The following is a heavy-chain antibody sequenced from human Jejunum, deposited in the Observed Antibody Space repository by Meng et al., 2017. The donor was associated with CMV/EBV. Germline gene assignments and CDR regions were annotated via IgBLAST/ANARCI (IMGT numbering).Heavy chain of an antibody. J-gene: IGHJ6*02. D-gene: IGHD3-3*01. CDR3: ARGSYDFWSGYHDFWRGYLPYGMDV. CDR2: IQQDGGEK. V-gene: IGHV3-7*01. Sequence: WVRQAPGKGLEWVANIQQDGGEKNYVDSVKGRFSISRDNAKNSLYLQMNSLRAEDTAVYYCARGSYDFWSGYHDFWRGYLPYGMDVWGQGTTVTVSS.